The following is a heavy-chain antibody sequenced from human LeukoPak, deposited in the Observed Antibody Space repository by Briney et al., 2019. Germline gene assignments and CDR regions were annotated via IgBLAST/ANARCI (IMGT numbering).Heavy chain of an antibody. V-gene: IGHV3-53*04. J-gene: IGHJ4*02. CDR3: ARDRGYSYGYFDY. Sequence: WGSPRLPCAASGVTASSNYIRWGRPAPRKGLGGVSVIYSGGSTYYADSVKGRFTISRHNSKNTLYLQMNSLRAEDTAVYYCARDRGYSYGYFDYWGQGTLVTVSS. CDR2: IYSGGST. CDR1: GVTASSNY. D-gene: IGHD5-18*01.